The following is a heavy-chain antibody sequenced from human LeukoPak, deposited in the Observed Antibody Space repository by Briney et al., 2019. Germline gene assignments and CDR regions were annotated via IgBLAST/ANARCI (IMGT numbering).Heavy chain of an antibody. Sequence: SETLSLTCTVSGVSISYYYWSWIRQPPGKGLEWIGYIYYSGSTNYNPSLKSRVTISVDTSKNQFSLKLSSVTAADTAVYYCARRVERIAAAGSGYYFDYWGQGTLVTVSS. J-gene: IGHJ4*02. CDR3: ARRVERIAAAGSGYYFDY. V-gene: IGHV4-59*01. CDR2: IYYSGST. D-gene: IGHD6-13*01. CDR1: GVSISYYY.